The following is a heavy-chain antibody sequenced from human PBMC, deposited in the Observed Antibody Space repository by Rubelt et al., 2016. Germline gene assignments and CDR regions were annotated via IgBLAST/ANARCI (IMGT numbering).Heavy chain of an antibody. CDR3: ARRRTTLGGDFYIDS. CDR2: VYYSGST. Sequence: QVQLQESGPRLVKPSETLSLTCTVSGGSLRGYYWNWIRQPPGKGLEWIGFVYYSGSTTYNPSLKGRVTMSVDTSKNQFSLDLDSVTATDTAVYYCARRRTTLGGDFYIDSWGQGLLVTAAS. V-gene: IGHV4-59*08. J-gene: IGHJ4*02. D-gene: IGHD1-14*01. CDR1: GGSLRGYY.